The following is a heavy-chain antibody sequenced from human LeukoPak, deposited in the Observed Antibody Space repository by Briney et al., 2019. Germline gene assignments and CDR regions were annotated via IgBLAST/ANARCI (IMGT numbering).Heavy chain of an antibody. D-gene: IGHD4-11*01. J-gene: IGHJ4*02. CDR3: ARIDSRAGGDY. CDR1: GGSISRSTYF. V-gene: IGHV4-39*07. CDR2: IDSSGTT. Sequence: KPSETLSLTCTVSGGSISRSTYFWGWIRQPPGKGLEWIGSIDSSGTTYYNSALKSRVTISIDTSRNHFSLRLSSVIATDTAVYYCARIDSRAGGDYWGQGTLVTVSS.